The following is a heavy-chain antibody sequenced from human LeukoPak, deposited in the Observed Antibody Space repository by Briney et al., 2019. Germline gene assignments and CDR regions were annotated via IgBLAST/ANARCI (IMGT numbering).Heavy chain of an antibody. D-gene: IGHD6-19*01. Sequence: GGSLRLSCAASGFTFSMYSMAWVRQAPGKGLEWVSVINDRGGYIQDADSVRGRFTISRDSYQNTLFLQMNSLRAEDTAVYYCVKERDRGIEVADDFDYWGQGTLVTVSS. CDR3: VKERDRGIEVADDFDY. J-gene: IGHJ4*02. V-gene: IGHV3-23*01. CDR1: GFTFSMYS. CDR2: INDRGGYI.